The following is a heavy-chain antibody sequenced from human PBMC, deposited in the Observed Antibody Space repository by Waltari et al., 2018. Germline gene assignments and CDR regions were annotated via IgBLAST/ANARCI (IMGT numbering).Heavy chain of an antibody. CDR3: ATGIVVVPAANRGYAFDI. D-gene: IGHD2-2*01. J-gene: IGHJ3*02. Sequence: QVQLVQSGAEVKKPGASVKVSCKASGYTFTGYYMHWVRQAPGQGLEWMGWINPNRGGTIYAKNFQGRVTMTRDTSISTAYMELSRLRSDDTALYYCATGIVVVPAANRGYAFDIWGQGTMVTVSS. V-gene: IGHV1-2*02. CDR1: GYTFTGYY. CDR2: INPNRGGT.